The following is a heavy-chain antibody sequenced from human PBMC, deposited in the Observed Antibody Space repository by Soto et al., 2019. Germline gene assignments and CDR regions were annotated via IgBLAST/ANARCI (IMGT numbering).Heavy chain of an antibody. Sequence: SETLSLTCTISGGSLSGVYWSWLRQPPGKGLEWIGYMSYTGRTDYNPSMKSRVTISEDTSKIQFFLRLSSVTAADTAVYYCARVSSWTGGWFDPWGQGTLVTVSS. CDR1: GGSLSGVY. D-gene: IGHD6-13*01. CDR2: MSYTGRT. CDR3: ARVSSWTGGWFDP. J-gene: IGHJ5*02. V-gene: IGHV4-59*01.